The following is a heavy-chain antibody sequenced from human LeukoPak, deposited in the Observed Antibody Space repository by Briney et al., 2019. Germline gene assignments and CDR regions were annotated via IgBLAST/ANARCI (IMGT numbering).Heavy chain of an antibody. CDR1: GYTLTELS. J-gene: IGHJ4*02. Sequence: GASVKVSCKVSGYTLTELSMHWVRQAPGKGLEWMGGFDPEDGETIYAQKFQGRVTMTEGTSTDTAYMELSSLRSEDTAVYYCARAHSYSTSSLPGYWGQGTLVTVSS. V-gene: IGHV1-24*01. CDR3: ARAHSYSTSSLPGY. D-gene: IGHD6-6*01. CDR2: FDPEDGET.